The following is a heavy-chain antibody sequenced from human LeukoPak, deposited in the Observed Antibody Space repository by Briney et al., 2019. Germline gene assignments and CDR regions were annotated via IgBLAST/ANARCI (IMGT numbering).Heavy chain of an antibody. D-gene: IGHD6-25*01. V-gene: IGHV3-74*01. CDR1: GFTFSSYW. CDR2: INSDGSST. CDR3: ARGRQYYYYYGKDV. J-gene: IGHJ6*04. Sequence: GGSLRLSCAASGFTFSSYWMHWVRQAPGKGLVWVSRINSDGSSTSYADSVKGRFTISRDNAKNTLYLQMNSLRAEDTAVYYCARGRQYYYYYGKDVWGKGTTVTVSS.